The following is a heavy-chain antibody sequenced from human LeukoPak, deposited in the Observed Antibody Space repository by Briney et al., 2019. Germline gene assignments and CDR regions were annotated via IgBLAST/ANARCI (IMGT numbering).Heavy chain of an antibody. J-gene: IGHJ6*03. V-gene: IGHV3-53*01. Sequence: PGGSLRLSCAASGFTVSSNYMSWVRQAPGKGPEWVSVIYSGGSTYYADSVKGRFTISRDNSKNTLYLQMNSLRAEDTAVYYCASGSGSYRTPYYYMDVWGKGTTVTVSS. CDR1: GFTVSSNY. CDR2: IYSGGST. CDR3: ASGSGSYRTPYYYMDV. D-gene: IGHD3-10*01.